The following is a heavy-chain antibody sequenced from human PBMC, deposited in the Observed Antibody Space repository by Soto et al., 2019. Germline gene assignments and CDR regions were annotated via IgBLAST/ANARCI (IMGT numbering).Heavy chain of an antibody. CDR1: GYTFTSYA. D-gene: IGHD3-10*02. Sequence: ASVKVSCKASGYTFTSYAMHWVRQAPGQRLEWMGWINAGNGNTKYSQKFQGRVTITRDTSASTAYMELSSLRSEDTAVYYCAKSDARGLIITGYFEYWGQGTLGSVSS. V-gene: IGHV1-3*01. CDR3: AKSDARGLIITGYFEY. J-gene: IGHJ4*02. CDR2: INAGNGNT.